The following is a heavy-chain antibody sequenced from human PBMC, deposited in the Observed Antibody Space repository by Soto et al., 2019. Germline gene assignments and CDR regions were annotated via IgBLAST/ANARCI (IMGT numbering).Heavy chain of an antibody. CDR3: ARDLWGYCGTDCYPLDV. V-gene: IGHV4-59*01. D-gene: IGHD2-21*02. J-gene: IGHJ6*02. CDR2: MYNTGST. CDR1: GGSISRYY. Sequence: LTCTVSGGSISRYYWSWIRQPPGKGLEWIGYMYNTGSTVYNPPFKSRVTISVDTSKNQFSLKLNSVTAADTAVYYCARDLWGYCGTDCYPLDVWGQGTTVTVS.